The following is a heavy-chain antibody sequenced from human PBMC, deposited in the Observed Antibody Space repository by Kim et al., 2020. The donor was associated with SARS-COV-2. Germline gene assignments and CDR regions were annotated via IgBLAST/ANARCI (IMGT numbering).Heavy chain of an antibody. D-gene: IGHD1-26*01. CDR1: GYTFTGYY. V-gene: IGHV1-2*04. CDR3: AREAGGLQPSFDY. Sequence: ASVKVSCKASGYTFTGYYMHWVRQAPGQGLEWMVWINPNSGGTNYAQKFQGWVTMTRDTSISTAYMELSRLRSDDTAVYYCAREAGGLQPSFDYWGQGTLVTVSS. J-gene: IGHJ4*02. CDR2: INPNSGGT.